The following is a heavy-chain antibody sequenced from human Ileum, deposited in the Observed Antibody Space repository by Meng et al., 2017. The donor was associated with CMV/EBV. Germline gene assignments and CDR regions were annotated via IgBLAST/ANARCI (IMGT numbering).Heavy chain of an antibody. CDR2: ISGSGGST. V-gene: IGHV3-23*01. D-gene: IGHD2-15*01. Sequence: SGFVCSNYAMSWVRQAPGKGLEWVSTISGSGGSTYYADSVKGRFTISRDISKNTLYLQMNSLRAEDTAVYYCAKARSEVVVAANNYWGQGTLVTVSS. CDR3: AKARSEVVVAANNY. CDR1: GFVCSNYA. J-gene: IGHJ4*02.